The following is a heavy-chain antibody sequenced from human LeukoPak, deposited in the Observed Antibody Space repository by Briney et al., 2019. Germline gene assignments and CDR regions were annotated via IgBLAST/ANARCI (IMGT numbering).Heavy chain of an antibody. J-gene: IGHJ5*02. Sequence: GGSLRLSCAASGFTFSSFGMHWVRQAPGKGLEWVAVIWYDASNKYYADSVKGRFTISRDNSKNTLYLQMNSLRDDDTAVYYCVKGVGVSRFNYFDPWGQGTLVTVSS. V-gene: IGHV3-33*06. CDR2: IWYDASNK. CDR3: VKGVGVSRFNYFDP. D-gene: IGHD1-26*01. CDR1: GFTFSSFG.